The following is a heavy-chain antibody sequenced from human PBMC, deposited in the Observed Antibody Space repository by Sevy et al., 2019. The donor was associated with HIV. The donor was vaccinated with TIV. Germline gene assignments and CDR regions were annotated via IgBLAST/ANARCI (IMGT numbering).Heavy chain of an antibody. J-gene: IGHJ4*02. CDR2: ISSNGDNA. CDR3: ARGPEWELTSFLSH. D-gene: IGHD1-26*01. CDR1: GFTFRTYA. V-gene: IGHV3-30-3*01. Sequence: GGSLRLSCAASGFTFRTYALHWVRQAPGRGLEWLALISSNGDNAFYANSVRGRLTVSRDNSMNTRSLQMSSLTAEDTAVYYCARGPEWELTSFLSHWGQGTLVTVSS.